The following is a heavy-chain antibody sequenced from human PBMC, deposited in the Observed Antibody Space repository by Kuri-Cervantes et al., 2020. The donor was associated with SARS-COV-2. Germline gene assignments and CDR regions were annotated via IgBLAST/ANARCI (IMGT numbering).Heavy chain of an antibody. J-gene: IGHJ6*03. CDR1: GYTFTGYY. CDR3: ARETWAAAAGIWYYYYMDV. Sequence: ASVKVSCKASGYTFTGYYMHWVRQAPGQGLEWMGWINPNSGGTNYAQKFQGWVTMTRDTSISTAYMELSRLRSDDTAVYYCARETWAAAAGIWYYYYMDVWGKGTTVTVSS. V-gene: IGHV1-2*04. CDR2: INPNSGGT. D-gene: IGHD6-13*01.